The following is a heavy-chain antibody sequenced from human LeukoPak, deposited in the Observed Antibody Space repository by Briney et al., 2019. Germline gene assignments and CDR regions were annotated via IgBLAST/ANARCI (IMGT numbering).Heavy chain of an antibody. D-gene: IGHD2-2*01. CDR2: ISGSGGST. Sequence: PGGSLRLSCAASGFTFSSYAMSWVRQAPGKGLEWVSAISGSGGSTYYADSVKGRFTVSRDNSKNTLYLQMNSLRAEDTAVYYCAKDLGYCSSTSCRNWFDPWGQGTLVTVSS. CDR1: GFTFSSYA. V-gene: IGHV3-23*01. CDR3: AKDLGYCSSTSCRNWFDP. J-gene: IGHJ5*02.